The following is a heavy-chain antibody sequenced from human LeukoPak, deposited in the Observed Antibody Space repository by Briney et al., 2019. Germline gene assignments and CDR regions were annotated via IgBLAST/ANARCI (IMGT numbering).Heavy chain of an antibody. CDR1: GYTFTNLG. D-gene: IGHD4-17*01. V-gene: IGHV1-18*01. J-gene: IGHJ3*02. Sequence: ASVKVSCKASGYTFTNLGISWVRQAPGQGLEWMGWISTYNGNTNYAQKLQGRVTMTTDTSTSTAYMELRSLRSDDTAVYYCARSGGWAYGDYDGFIAFDIWGQGTMVTVSS. CDR3: ARSGGWAYGDYDGFIAFDI. CDR2: ISTYNGNT.